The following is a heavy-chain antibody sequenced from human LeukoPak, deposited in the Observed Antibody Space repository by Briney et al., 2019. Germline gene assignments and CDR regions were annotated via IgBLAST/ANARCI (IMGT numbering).Heavy chain of an antibody. J-gene: IGHJ4*02. CDR1: GFTFSSYE. Sequence: GGSLRLSCAASGFTFSSYEMNWVRQAPGKGLEWVSYIGNSGSPIYYADSVKGRFTISRDNAKTSLYLQLNSLRAEDTAMYYCVRDTGGSGSYPDYWGQGTLVTVSS. V-gene: IGHV3-48*03. CDR2: IGNSGSPI. D-gene: IGHD1-26*01. CDR3: VRDTGGSGSYPDY.